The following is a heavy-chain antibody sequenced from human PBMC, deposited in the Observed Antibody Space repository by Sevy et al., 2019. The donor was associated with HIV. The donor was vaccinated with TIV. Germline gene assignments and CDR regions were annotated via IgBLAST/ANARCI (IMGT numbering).Heavy chain of an antibody. CDR3: ERGGGYFDDGFDI. Sequence: SETLSLTCTVSGGSISSYYCTWIRQPAGKGLEWIGRIYTSGSTNYNPSLRSRVTMSVDTSKRQFSLNLSSVTAAGTAVYYCERGGGYFDDGFDIWGQGTMVTVSS. J-gene: IGHJ3*02. D-gene: IGHD3-10*01. CDR2: IYTSGST. CDR1: GGSISSYY. V-gene: IGHV4-4*07.